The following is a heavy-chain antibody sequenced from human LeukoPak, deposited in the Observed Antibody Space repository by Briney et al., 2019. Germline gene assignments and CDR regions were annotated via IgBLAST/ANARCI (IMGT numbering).Heavy chain of an antibody. Sequence: GGSLRLSCAASGFTFRDYSMNWVRQAPGKGLEWVSYITSSSSTIYYADSVKGRFTISRDNAKNSLYLQMNSVRADDTAVYYCARAPPPSSGYDFDYWGQGTLVTVSS. CDR2: ITSSSSTI. V-gene: IGHV3-48*04. CDR1: GFTFRDYS. J-gene: IGHJ4*02. D-gene: IGHD3-22*01. CDR3: ARAPPPSSGYDFDY.